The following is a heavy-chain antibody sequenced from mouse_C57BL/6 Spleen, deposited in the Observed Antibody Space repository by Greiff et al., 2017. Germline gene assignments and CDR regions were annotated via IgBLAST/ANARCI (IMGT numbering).Heavy chain of an antibody. CDR3: ARGGGSYAMDY. J-gene: IGHJ4*01. V-gene: IGHV1-80*01. CDR1: GYAFSSYW. CDR2: IYPGDGDT. Sequence: VHLVESGAELVKPGASVKISCKASGYAFSSYWMNWVKQRPGKGLEWIGQIYPGDGDTNYNGKFKGKATLTADKSSSTAYMQLSSLTSEDSAVYFCARGGGSYAMDYWGQGTSVTVSS.